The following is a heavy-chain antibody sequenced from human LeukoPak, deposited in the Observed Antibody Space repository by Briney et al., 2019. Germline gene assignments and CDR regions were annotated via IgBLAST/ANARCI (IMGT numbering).Heavy chain of an antibody. CDR3: ARDKICSGYDY. Sequence: PSETLSLTCTVSGGSISSGGYYWSWIRQHPGKGLEWIGYIYYSGSTYYNPSLKSRVTISVDTSKNQFSLRLSSVTAADTAVYYCARDKICSGYDYWGQGTLVTVSS. J-gene: IGHJ4*02. D-gene: IGHD5-12*01. V-gene: IGHV4-31*03. CDR1: GGSISSGGYY. CDR2: IYYSGST.